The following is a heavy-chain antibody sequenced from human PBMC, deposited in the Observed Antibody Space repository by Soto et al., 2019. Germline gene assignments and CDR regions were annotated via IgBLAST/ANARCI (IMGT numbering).Heavy chain of an antibody. J-gene: IGHJ6*02. CDR2: IYYSGST. CDR3: ARDTIRNCGGDCYSSSSYYYGMDV. V-gene: IGHV4-31*03. D-gene: IGHD2-21*02. Sequence: PSETLSLACTVSGGSISSGGYYWSWIRQHPGKGLEWIGYIYYSGSTYYNPSLKSRVTISVDTSKNQFSLKLSSVTAADTAVYYCARDTIRNCGGDCYSSSSYYYGMDVWGQGTTVTVSS. CDR1: GGSISSGGYY.